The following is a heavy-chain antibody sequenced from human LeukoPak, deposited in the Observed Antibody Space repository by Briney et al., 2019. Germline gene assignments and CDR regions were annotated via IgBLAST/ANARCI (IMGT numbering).Heavy chain of an antibody. Sequence: SETLSLTCTVHVDSISSYYWSWIRQPPAKGLEWIGHIYYSGSSHYYPYLKRRVTISVDTSKKQFSLKLSSVTAADTAVYYCARTPYYDILTVYYPLEYWGQGTLVTVSS. CDR3: ARTPYYDILTVYYPLEY. V-gene: IGHV4-59*01. CDR1: VDSISSYY. D-gene: IGHD3-9*01. CDR2: IYYSGSS. J-gene: IGHJ4*02.